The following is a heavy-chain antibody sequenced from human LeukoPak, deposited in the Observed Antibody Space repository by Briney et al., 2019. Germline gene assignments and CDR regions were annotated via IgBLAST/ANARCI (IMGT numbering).Heavy chain of an antibody. D-gene: IGHD3-16*01. Sequence: AGGSLRLSCAASGFNFRSFEMSWVRQAPGKGLEWIAYISPTGSTVDYENSVKGRFTISRDNAKNSLYLQMNSLRAEDTAVYYCASHPAYGLGAFDPWGQGTLVTVSS. CDR1: GFNFRSFE. V-gene: IGHV3-48*03. J-gene: IGHJ5*02. CDR2: ISPTGSTV. CDR3: ASHPAYGLGAFDP.